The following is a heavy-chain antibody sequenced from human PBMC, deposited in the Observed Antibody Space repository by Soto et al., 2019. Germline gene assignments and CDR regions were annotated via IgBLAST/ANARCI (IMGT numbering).Heavy chain of an antibody. J-gene: IGHJ3*02. CDR1: GYTFSTYW. CDR3: ARQKLWMATINNDAFDI. D-gene: IGHD2-21*01. CDR2: IYPGDSDT. Sequence: PGESLKISCKASGYTFSTYWIGWVRQMPGRGLEWMGFIYPGDSDTSYSPSFQGQVTISADKSTSTVYLQWSSLKASDTAMYYCARQKLWMATINNDAFDIWGQGTVVTVSS. V-gene: IGHV5-51*01.